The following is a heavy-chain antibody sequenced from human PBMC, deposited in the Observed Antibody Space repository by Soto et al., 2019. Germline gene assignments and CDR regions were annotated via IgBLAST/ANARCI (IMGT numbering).Heavy chain of an antibody. J-gene: IGHJ5*01. V-gene: IGHV3-23*01. Sequence: GGSLRLSCAVSGFSFRIHDMTWVRQAPGKGLEWVSTIDNGGTTFYADSVKGRFTISRDNSKNTLYLQMNGLKVEDTAVYYCAKERVGGHHWFDPWGQGALVTVSS. CDR3: AKERVGGHHWFDP. CDR1: GFSFRIHD. D-gene: IGHD6-19*01. CDR2: IDNGGTT.